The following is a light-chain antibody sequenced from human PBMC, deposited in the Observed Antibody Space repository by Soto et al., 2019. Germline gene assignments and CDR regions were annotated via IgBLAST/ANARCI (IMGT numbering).Light chain of an antibody. Sequence: DIQMTQSPSSLSASVRDSVTITCRASQNISSYLNWYQQKPGKAPKLLIFAASSLQSGVPSRFTRSGSGTDFTLTISSLQPEDFATYYCQQSYSAPPYTFGQGTKLEIK. J-gene: IGKJ2*01. CDR2: AAS. CDR3: QQSYSAPPYT. V-gene: IGKV1-39*01. CDR1: QNISSY.